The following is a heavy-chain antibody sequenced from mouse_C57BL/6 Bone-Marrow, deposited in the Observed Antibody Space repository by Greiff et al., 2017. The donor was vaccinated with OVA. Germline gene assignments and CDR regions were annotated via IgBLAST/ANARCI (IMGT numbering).Heavy chain of an antibody. CDR3: ARRDYDYGRDFDY. CDR1: GYTFTSYG. CDR2: IYPRSGNT. Sequence: QVQLQQSGAELVRPGASVKLSCKASGYTFTSYGISWVKQRTGQGLEWIGEIYPRSGNTYYNEKFKGKATMTADKSSSTAYMELRSLTSEDSAVYFCARRDYDYGRDFDYWGQGTTLTVSS. V-gene: IGHV1-81*01. J-gene: IGHJ2*01. D-gene: IGHD2-4*01.